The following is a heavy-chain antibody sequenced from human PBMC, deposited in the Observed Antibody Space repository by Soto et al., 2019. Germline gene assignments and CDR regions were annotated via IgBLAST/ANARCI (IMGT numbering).Heavy chain of an antibody. J-gene: IGHJ5*02. V-gene: IGHV4-39*01. Sequence: PSETLSLTCTVSGGSISSSSYYWGWIRQPPGKGLEWIGSIYYSGSTYYNPSLKSRVTISVDTSKNQFSLKLSSVTAADTAVYYCARQRIVVVPAAMVNWFDPWGQGTLVTVSS. CDR3: ARQRIVVVPAAMVNWFDP. D-gene: IGHD2-2*01. CDR1: GGSISSSSYY. CDR2: IYYSGST.